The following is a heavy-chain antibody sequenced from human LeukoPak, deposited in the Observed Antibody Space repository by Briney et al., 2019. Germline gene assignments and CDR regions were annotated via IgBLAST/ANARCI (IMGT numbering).Heavy chain of an antibody. D-gene: IGHD6-6*01. J-gene: IGHJ4*02. CDR2: IYYSGST. V-gene: IGHV4-59*01. CDR3: ASSGSSSPFDY. Sequence: SETLSLTCTVSGGSISSYYWSWIRQPPGKGLEWIGYIYYSGSTNYNSSLKSRVTISVDTSKNQFSLKLSSVTAADTAVYYCASSGSSSPFDYWGQGTLVTVSS. CDR1: GGSISSYY.